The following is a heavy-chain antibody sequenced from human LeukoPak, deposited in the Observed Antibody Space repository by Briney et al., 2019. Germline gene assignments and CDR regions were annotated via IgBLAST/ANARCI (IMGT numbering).Heavy chain of an antibody. CDR2: ISSSSSYI. J-gene: IGHJ4*02. D-gene: IGHD5-24*01. CDR1: GFTFSSYS. Sequence: GGSLRLSCAASGFTFSSYSMNWVRQATGKGLEWVSSISSSSSYIYYADSVKGRFTISRDNAKNSLYLQMSSLRAEDTAVYYCARDGPAPYKSHFGFDYWGQGTLVTVSS. CDR3: ARDGPAPYKSHFGFDY. V-gene: IGHV3-21*01.